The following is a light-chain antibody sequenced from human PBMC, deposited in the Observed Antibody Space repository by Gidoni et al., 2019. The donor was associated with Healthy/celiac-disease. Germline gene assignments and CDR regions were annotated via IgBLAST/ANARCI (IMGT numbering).Light chain of an antibody. J-gene: IGLJ2*01. Sequence: QSVLTQPPSASGTPAQRVTISCSGCNANIGSNTVNWYQQLPGTAPKLLIYSNNPRPSGVPDRFSGSKSGTSASLAISGLQSEYEADYYCAAWDDSLNGVVFGGGTKLTVL. CDR3: AAWDDSLNGVV. CDR1: NANIGSNT. V-gene: IGLV1-44*01. CDR2: SNN.